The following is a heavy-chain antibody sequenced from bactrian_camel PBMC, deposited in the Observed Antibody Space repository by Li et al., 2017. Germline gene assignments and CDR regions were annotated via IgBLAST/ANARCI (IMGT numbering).Heavy chain of an antibody. Sequence: HVQLVESGGGLVQPGGSLRLSCAASEFTFSSHYMAWVRQAPGKGLEWVSSIYPDSHSCEYADSVRGRFDCSKDNAKNTLYLQMSNLKPEDTAMYYCAAAASLRRGGDYCFTRAYNGWGQGTQVTVS. CDR3: AAAASLRRGGDYCFTRAYNG. J-gene: IGHJ4*01. V-gene: IGHV3-2*01. D-gene: IGHD2*01. CDR2: IYPDSHSC. CDR1: EFTFSSHY.